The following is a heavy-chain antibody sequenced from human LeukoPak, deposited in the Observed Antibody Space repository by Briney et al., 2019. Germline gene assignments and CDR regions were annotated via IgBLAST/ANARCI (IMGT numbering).Heavy chain of an antibody. D-gene: IGHD1-14*01. CDR3: VRDPLKRLTGHFDY. Sequence: GGSLRLSCAASGFTFSSYEMNWVRQAPGKGLAWVAYISSSSSTIYYADSVKGRFTISRDNAKNSLYLQMNRLRAEDTAVYYCVRDPLKRLTGHFDYWGQGTLVTVSS. CDR2: ISSSSSTI. V-gene: IGHV3-48*01. J-gene: IGHJ4*02. CDR1: GFTFSSYE.